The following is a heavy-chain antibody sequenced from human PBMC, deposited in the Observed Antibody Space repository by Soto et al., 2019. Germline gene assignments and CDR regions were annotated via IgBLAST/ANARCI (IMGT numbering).Heavy chain of an antibody. Sequence: PGGSLRLSCAASGFTFSSYAMSWVRQAPGKGLEWVSAISGSGGSTYYADSVKGRFTISRDNSKNTLYLQMNSLRAEDTAVYYCANTRAGYSSGWYFRPEPVGLWGQGTLVTVSS. CDR3: ANTRAGYSSGWYFRPEPVGL. D-gene: IGHD6-19*01. J-gene: IGHJ4*02. CDR1: GFTFSSYA. CDR2: ISGSGGST. V-gene: IGHV3-23*01.